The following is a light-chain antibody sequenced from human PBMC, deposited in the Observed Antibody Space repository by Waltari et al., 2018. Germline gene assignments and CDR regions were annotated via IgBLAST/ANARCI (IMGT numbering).Light chain of an antibody. CDR1: SSNIGRNT. Sequence: QSVLTQPPSASGTPGQRVTISCSGSSSNIGRNTVHWYQQLPGTAPKLLIYSNNQRPSGVPDRFSGSKSGTSASLAISGLQSEDEADYYCAAWDDSLNGLWVFGGGTKLTVL. CDR2: SNN. J-gene: IGLJ3*02. CDR3: AAWDDSLNGLWV. V-gene: IGLV1-44*01.